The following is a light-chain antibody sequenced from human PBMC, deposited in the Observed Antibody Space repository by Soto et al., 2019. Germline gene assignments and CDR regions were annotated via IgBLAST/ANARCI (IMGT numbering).Light chain of an antibody. CDR2: EVV. CDR1: KNDIGVYDF. CDR3: SSYISSSTFVV. V-gene: IGLV2-8*01. J-gene: IGLJ2*01. Sequence: QSALTQPPSASGSPGQSVTISCTGTKNDIGVYDFVSWYQHHPGKAPRLIIYEVVQRPSGVPDRFSGSKSGNTASLTVSGLQAEDEADYYCSSYISSSTFVVFGGGTKLTVL.